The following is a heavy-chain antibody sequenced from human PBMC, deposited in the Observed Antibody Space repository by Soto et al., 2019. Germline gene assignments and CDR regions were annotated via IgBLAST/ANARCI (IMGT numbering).Heavy chain of an antibody. Sequence: PSETLSLTCTVSGGSISSDYWSWIRQPPGKGLEWIGYIYYSGSTNYNPSLKSRVTISVDTSKNQFSLKLSSVTAADTAVYYCARVGGGYCSSTSCYRGFDPWGQGTLVTVSS. D-gene: IGHD2-2*01. CDR3: ARVGGGYCSSTSCYRGFDP. J-gene: IGHJ5*02. CDR1: GGSISSDY. CDR2: IYYSGST. V-gene: IGHV4-59*01.